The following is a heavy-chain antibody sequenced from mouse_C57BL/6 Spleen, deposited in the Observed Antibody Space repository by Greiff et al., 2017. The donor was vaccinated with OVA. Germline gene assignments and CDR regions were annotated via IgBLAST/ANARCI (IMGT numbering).Heavy chain of an antibody. J-gene: IGHJ2*01. V-gene: IGHV1-53*01. D-gene: IGHD2-3*01. Sequence: VQLQQSGTELVKPGASVKLSCKASGYTFTSYWMHWVKQRPGQGLEWIRNINPSNGGTNYNEKFKSKATLTVDKSSSTAYMQLSSLTSEDSAVYYCARSGDGYYYFDYWGQGTTLTVSS. CDR1: GYTFTSYW. CDR2: INPSNGGT. CDR3: ARSGDGYYYFDY.